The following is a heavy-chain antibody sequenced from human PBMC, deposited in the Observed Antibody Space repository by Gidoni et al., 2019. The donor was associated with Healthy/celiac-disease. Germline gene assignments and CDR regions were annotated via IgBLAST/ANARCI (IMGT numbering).Heavy chain of an antibody. CDR1: GFTFSSYA. CDR2: ISGSCGST. Sequence: EVQLLESGGGLVQPGGSLRLSCAASGFTFSSYAMSWVRQAPGQGLEWVSAISGSCGSTYYADSVKGRFTISRDNSKNTLYLQMNSLRAEDTAVYYCAKAVGYYYDRDAFDIWGQGTMVTVSS. CDR3: AKAVGYYYDRDAFDI. V-gene: IGHV3-23*01. J-gene: IGHJ3*02. D-gene: IGHD3-22*01.